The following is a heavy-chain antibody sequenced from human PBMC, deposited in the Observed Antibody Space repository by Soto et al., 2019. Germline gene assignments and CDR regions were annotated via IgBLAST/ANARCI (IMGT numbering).Heavy chain of an antibody. V-gene: IGHV3-30*04. CDR2: IISDGSNK. D-gene: IGHD6-19*01. Sequence: PGGSLRLSCAASGFPCSSYAMHWVRQAPGKGLEWVADIISDGSNKYYVASVRGRFTFSRDNPKNSLYLQMNSLRVEDTAVYYCAREVGWSFDYWGQGTLVTVSS. J-gene: IGHJ4*02. CDR1: GFPCSSYA. CDR3: AREVGWSFDY.